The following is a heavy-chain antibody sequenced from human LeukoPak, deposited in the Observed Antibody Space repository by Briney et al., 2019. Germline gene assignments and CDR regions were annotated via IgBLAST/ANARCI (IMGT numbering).Heavy chain of an antibody. CDR1: GFTFSSYA. CDR3: ARLELLKAFDI. J-gene: IGHJ3*02. D-gene: IGHD1-26*01. V-gene: IGHV3-30*03. CDR2: ISYDGSNK. Sequence: GGSLRLSCAASGFTFSSYAMSWVRQAPGKGLEWVAVISYDGSNKYYADSVKGRFTISRDNSKNTLYLQMNSLRAEDTAVYYCARLELLKAFDIWGQGTMVTVSS.